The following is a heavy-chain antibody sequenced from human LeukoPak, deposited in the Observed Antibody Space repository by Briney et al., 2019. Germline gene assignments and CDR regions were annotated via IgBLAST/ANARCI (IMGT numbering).Heavy chain of an antibody. CDR2: VYHSGTT. D-gene: IGHD3-16*02. V-gene: IGHV4-59*01. CDR1: GGSITSDY. J-gene: IGHJ4*02. Sequence: PSETLSLTCTVSGGSITSDYWSWIRQPPGKGLEWIGYVYHSGTTNYNPSLKSRVTMSVDSSRNEFSLNLRSVTAADTAVYYCARILYDYVWGSYRSGEYYFDYWGPGTLVSVPS. CDR3: ARILYDYVWGSYRSGEYYFDY.